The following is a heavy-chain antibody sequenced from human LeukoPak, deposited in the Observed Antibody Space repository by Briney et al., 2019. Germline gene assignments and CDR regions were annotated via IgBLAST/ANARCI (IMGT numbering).Heavy chain of an antibody. D-gene: IGHD4-17*01. CDR1: GFTFSSYG. Sequence: GGSLRLSCAPSGFTFSSYGMHWVRQAPGKGLEWVAFIRYDGSIKYYADSVKGRFTISRDNSKSTLYLQLISLRAEDTAIYYCAREDYGDLDYWGQGTLVTVSS. V-gene: IGHV3-30*02. CDR2: IRYDGSIK. J-gene: IGHJ4*02. CDR3: AREDYGDLDY.